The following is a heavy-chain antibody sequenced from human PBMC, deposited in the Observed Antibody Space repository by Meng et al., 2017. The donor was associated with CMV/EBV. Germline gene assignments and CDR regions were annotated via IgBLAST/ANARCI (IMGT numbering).Heavy chain of an antibody. CDR1: RFTLSMYS. J-gene: IGHJ4*02. Sequence: AKGTKLGTSVKISWMACRFTLSMYSIRWVRQARGQGLEWMGGSIPLFGPSNYAQQFQGSVTITAAESTSTAYMQLSSLISDDAAVYYSASAGGLYVWGSYRDDYWGQGTLVTVSS. V-gene: IGHV1-69*01. CDR3: ASAGGLYVWGSYRDDY. D-gene: IGHD3-16*02. CDR2: SIPLFGPS.